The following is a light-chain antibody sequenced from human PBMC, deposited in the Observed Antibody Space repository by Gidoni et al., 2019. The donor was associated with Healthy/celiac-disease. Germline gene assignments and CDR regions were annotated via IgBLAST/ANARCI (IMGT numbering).Light chain of an antibody. V-gene: IGKV1-5*01. J-gene: IGKJ2*01. CDR3: QQYNSYSQYT. CDR1: QSISSW. Sequence: DIQMTQSPSNLSASVGDRVTITCRASQSISSWLAWYQQKPGKAPKLLIYDASSLESGVPSRFSGSGSGTEFTLTISSLQPDDFATYYCQQYNSYSQYTFGQGTKLEIK. CDR2: DAS.